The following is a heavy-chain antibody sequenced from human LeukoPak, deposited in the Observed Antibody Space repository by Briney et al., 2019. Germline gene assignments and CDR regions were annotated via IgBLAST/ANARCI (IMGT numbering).Heavy chain of an antibody. CDR3: AKDWSLHTVFVIYYFDY. CDR2: ISGGGGST. D-gene: IGHD3-16*02. J-gene: IGHJ4*02. V-gene: IGHV3-23*01. CDR1: GFTFTSYS. Sequence: GGSLRLSCAASGFTFTSYSMNWVRQAPGKGLEWVSTISGGGGSTYYADSVKGRFTISRDNSKNTVYLQMDSLRTEDTAVYYCAKDWSLHTVFVIYYFDYWGQGTLVAVSS.